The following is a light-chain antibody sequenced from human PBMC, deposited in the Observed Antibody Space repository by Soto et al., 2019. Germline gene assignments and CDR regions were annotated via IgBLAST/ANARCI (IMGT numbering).Light chain of an antibody. CDR1: QSLLHSNGYNY. V-gene: IGKV2-28*01. CDR3: MQALQTPPYT. CDR2: LGS. Sequence: DIVMTQSPLSLPVTPGEPASISCRSSQSLLHSNGYNYLDWYLQKPGQSPQLLIYLGSNRASGVPDRFSGSGSGTDCTLKISRVEAEDVGVYYFMQALQTPPYTFGQGTKLEIK. J-gene: IGKJ2*01.